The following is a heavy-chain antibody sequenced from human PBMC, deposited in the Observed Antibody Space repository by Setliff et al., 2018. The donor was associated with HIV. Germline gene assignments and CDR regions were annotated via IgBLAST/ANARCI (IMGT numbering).Heavy chain of an antibody. V-gene: IGHV3-21*01. CDR2: ISPSGTYI. CDR3: ARGPPWNYDSSGYPYYFDY. D-gene: IGHD3-22*01. CDR1: GFTFSSYS. Sequence: GGSLRLSCAASGFTFSSYSMNWVRQAPGKGLEWVSFISPSGTYIHYADSLKGRFTISRDNAKNSLYLQMNSLRAEDTAVYYCARGPPWNYDSSGYPYYFDYWGQGTLVTVSS. J-gene: IGHJ4*02.